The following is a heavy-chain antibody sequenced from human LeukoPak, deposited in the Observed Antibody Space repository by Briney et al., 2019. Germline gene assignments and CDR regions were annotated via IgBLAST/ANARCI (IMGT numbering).Heavy chain of an antibody. CDR2: INPNSGGT. CDR3: ARDRTGFWSGYYGD. J-gene: IGHJ4*02. V-gene: IGHV1-2*02. D-gene: IGHD3-3*01. CDR1: GYTFTGYY. Sequence: GASVKVSCKASGYTFTGYYMHWVRQAPGQGLEWMGWINPNSGGTNYAQKFQGRVTMTRDTSISTAYMELSRLRSDDTAVYYCARDRTGFWSGYYGDWGQGTLVTVSS.